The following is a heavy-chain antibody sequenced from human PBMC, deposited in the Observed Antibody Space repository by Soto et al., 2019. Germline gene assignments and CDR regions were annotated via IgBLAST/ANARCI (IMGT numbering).Heavy chain of an antibody. J-gene: IGHJ4*02. CDR3: AHRPRGCSCGSCSSAFDS. CDR1: GFSLSTSGVG. CDR2: IYWDDDQ. Sequence: QITLKESGPTLVKPTQTLTLTCTFSGFSLSTSGVGVGWIRQPPGKALEWLALIYWDDDQRYSPSLNSRLTITKDTSKNPVVLTMTNLDPVDTATYYCAHRPRGCSCGSCSSAFDSWGQGTLVTVSS. D-gene: IGHD2-15*01. V-gene: IGHV2-5*02.